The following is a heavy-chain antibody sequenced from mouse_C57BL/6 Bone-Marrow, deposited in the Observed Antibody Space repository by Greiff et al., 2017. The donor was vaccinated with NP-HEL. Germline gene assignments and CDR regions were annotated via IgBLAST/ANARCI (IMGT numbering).Heavy chain of an antibody. Sequence: LQESGAELVRPGASVTLSCKASGYTFTNYEMHWVKQTPVHGLEWIGAIDPETGGTAYNQKFKGKAILTADKSSSTAYLELRSLTSEDSAVYYCTRSVDYGSSSRFAYWGQGTLVTVSA. J-gene: IGHJ3*01. CDR3: TRSVDYGSSSRFAY. CDR2: IDPETGGT. D-gene: IGHD1-1*01. CDR1: GYTFTNYE. V-gene: IGHV1-15*01.